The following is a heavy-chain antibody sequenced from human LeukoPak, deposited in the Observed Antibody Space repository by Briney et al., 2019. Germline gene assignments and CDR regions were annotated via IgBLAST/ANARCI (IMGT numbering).Heavy chain of an antibody. CDR2: IDQSGST. J-gene: IGHJ4*02. CDR3: ARDGYCSGGSCYSVF. V-gene: IGHV4-34*01. Sequence: SETLSLTCAVYGGSFNDYYWNWIRQPPGKGLEWIGKIDQSGSTIYNSSLKSRVTISVDTSKNQFSLKLSSVTAVDTAVYYCARDGYCSGGSCYSVFWGQGTLVTVSS. CDR1: GGSFNDYY. D-gene: IGHD2-15*01.